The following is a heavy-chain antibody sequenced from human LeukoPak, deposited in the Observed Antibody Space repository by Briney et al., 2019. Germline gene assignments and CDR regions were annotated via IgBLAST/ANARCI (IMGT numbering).Heavy chain of an antibody. J-gene: IGHJ3*02. CDR3: AREPDLGSVGATTHDAFDI. Sequence: GGSLRLSCAASGFTFSSYSMNWVRQAPGKGLEWVSSISSSSSYIYYADSVKGRFTISRDNAKNSLYLQMNSLRAEDTAVYYCAREPDLGSVGATTHDAFDIWGQGTMVTVSS. CDR1: GFTFSSYS. CDR2: ISSSSSYI. D-gene: IGHD1-26*01. V-gene: IGHV3-21*01.